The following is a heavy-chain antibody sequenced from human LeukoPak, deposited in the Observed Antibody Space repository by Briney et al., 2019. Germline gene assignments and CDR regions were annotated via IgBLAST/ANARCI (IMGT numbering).Heavy chain of an antibody. CDR2: IYYRGST. V-gene: IGHV4-39*07. CDR3: ATEASDTSLLDY. D-gene: IGHD1-26*01. CDR1: GGSISSSSYH. Sequence: PSETLSLTCTVSGGSISSSSYHWGWIRQPPGKGLEWIGSIYYRGSTYYNPSLKSRVTISVDMSKNQFFLKLSSVTAADTAVYYCATEASDTSLLDYWGQGTLVTVSS. J-gene: IGHJ4*02.